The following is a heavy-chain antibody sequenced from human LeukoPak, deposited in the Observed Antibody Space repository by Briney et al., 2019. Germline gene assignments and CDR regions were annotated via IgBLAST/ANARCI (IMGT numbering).Heavy chain of an antibody. V-gene: IGHV3-48*04. CDR2: ISSSSSTI. D-gene: IGHD2-2*01. Sequence: GGSLRLSCAASGFTFSSYSMNWVRQAPGKGLEWVSYISSSSSTIYYADSVKGRFTISRDNAKNSLYLQMNSLRAEDTAVYYCAREGRGRQGKYQLLYNWFDPWGQGTLVTVSS. CDR1: GFTFSSYS. J-gene: IGHJ5*02. CDR3: AREGRGRQGKYQLLYNWFDP.